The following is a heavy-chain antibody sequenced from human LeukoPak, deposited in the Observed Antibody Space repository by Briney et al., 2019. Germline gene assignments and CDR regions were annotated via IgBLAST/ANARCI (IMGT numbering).Heavy chain of an antibody. CDR1: GYTFTGYF. V-gene: IGHV1-2*02. Sequence: ASVKVSCKASGYTFTGYFMHWVRQAPGQGLEWMGWINPNSGGTNYAQKFQGRVTMTTDTSTSTVYMQLSSLRSEDTAVYYCSRDLGGSYFDYWGQGTLVTVSS. CDR3: SRDLGGSYFDY. CDR2: INPNSGGT. D-gene: IGHD1-26*01. J-gene: IGHJ4*02.